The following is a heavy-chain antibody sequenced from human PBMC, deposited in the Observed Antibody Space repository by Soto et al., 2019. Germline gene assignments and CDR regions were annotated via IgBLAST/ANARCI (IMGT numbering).Heavy chain of an antibody. Sequence: QVQLVQSGAEVKKPGASVKVSCKASGYTFTGYYMHWVRQAPGQGLEWMGWINPNSGGTNYAQKFQGRVTMTRDTSISTAYMELSRLRSDDTAVYYCARDIVVVPAAPRGFDYWGQGTLVTVSS. CDR2: INPNSGGT. J-gene: IGHJ4*02. D-gene: IGHD2-2*01. CDR1: GYTFTGYY. CDR3: ARDIVVVPAAPRGFDY. V-gene: IGHV1-2*02.